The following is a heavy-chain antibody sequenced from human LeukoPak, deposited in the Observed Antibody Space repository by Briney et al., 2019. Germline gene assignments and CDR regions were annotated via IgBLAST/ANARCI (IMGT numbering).Heavy chain of an antibody. D-gene: IGHD2-2*01. CDR2: TA. CDR3: AKGAHCSSTSCYPGGGYYFDY. J-gene: IGHJ4*02. Sequence: TANYAQKFQGRVTITPDESTSPAYMELSSLRSEDTAVYYCAKGAHCSSTSCYPGGGYYFDYWGQGTLVTVSS. V-gene: IGHV1-69*01.